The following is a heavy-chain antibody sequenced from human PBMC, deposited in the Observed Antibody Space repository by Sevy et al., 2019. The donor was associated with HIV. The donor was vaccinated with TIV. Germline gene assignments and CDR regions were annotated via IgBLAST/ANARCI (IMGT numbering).Heavy chain of an antibody. V-gene: IGHV3-21*01. D-gene: IGHD3-9*01. CDR1: GFTFSSYS. Sequence: GGFLRLSCAASGFTFSSYSMNWVRQAPGKGLEWVSSISSSSSYIYYADSVKGRFTISRDNAKNSLYLQMNSLRAEDTAVYYCARETAYYDILTGYYRGGAYFDYWGQGTLVTVSS. CDR3: ARETAYYDILTGYYRGGAYFDY. CDR2: ISSSSSYI. J-gene: IGHJ4*02.